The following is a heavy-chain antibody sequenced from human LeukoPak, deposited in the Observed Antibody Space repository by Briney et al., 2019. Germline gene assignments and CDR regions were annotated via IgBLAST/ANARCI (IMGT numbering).Heavy chain of an antibody. CDR3: ARQSGDYSYYYYMDV. D-gene: IGHD2-21*02. CDR2: IYPGYSDT. V-gene: IGHV5-51*01. CDR1: GYSFTNYW. J-gene: IGHJ6*03. Sequence: GESLKISCKGSGYSFTNYWIGWVRQMPGKGLEWMGIIYPGYSDTRYSPSFRGQVTISADKSISTAYLQWSSLKASDTAMYYCARQSGDYSYYYYMDVWGKGTTVTISS.